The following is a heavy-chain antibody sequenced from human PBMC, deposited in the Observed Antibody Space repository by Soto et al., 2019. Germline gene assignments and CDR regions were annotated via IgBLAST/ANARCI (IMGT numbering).Heavy chain of an antibody. D-gene: IGHD6-19*01. J-gene: IGHJ5*02. CDR1: GGSISSGGYS. V-gene: IGHV2-5*01. CDR2: IYWNDDK. Sequence: TLSLTCAVSGGSISSGGYSWSWIRQPPGKALEWLGFIYWNDDKRYSPSLKSRLTITKDTSKNQVVLTMTNMDPVDTATYYCAKSGSSGWYGWFDPWGQGTLVTVSS. CDR3: AKSGSSGWYGWFDP.